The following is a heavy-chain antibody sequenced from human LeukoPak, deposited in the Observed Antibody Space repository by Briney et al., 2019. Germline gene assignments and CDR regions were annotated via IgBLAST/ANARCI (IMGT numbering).Heavy chain of an antibody. D-gene: IGHD6-19*01. CDR2: ISSSSSTI. CDR3: ARGSARVLTVAGTPRI. Sequence: GGSLRLSCAASGFTFSSYSMNWVRQAPGKGLEWVSYISSSSSTIYYADSVKGRFTISRDNAKSSLYLQMNSLRDEDTAVYYCARGSARVLTVAGTPRIWGQGTMVTVSS. V-gene: IGHV3-48*02. CDR1: GFTFSSYS. J-gene: IGHJ3*02.